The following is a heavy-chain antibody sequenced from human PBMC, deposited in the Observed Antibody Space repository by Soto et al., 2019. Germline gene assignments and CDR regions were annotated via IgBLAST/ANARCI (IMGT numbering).Heavy chain of an antibody. CDR3: ASRDPGTSVDY. V-gene: IGHV4-4*02. CDR2: IYRTGST. D-gene: IGHD1-7*01. Sequence: PSHTLPLTCAVCGGCFTSNNCLPWVRQPPGQGLEWIGEIYRTGSTNYNPSLKSRVTISLDKSENQFSLKVTSLTAADTAVYYCASRDPGTSVDYWGQGTWVTVSS. J-gene: IGHJ4*02. CDR1: GGCFTSNNC.